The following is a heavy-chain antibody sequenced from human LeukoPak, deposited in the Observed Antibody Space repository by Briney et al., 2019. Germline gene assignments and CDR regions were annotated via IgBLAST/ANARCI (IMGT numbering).Heavy chain of an antibody. Sequence: PGGSPRLSCAASGFTFSSYSMNWVRQAPGKGLEWVSSISSSSSYIYYADSVKGRFTISRDNAKNSLYLQMNSLRAEDTAVYYCAREYCSSTSCDDAFDIWGQGTMVTVSS. D-gene: IGHD2-2*01. CDR2: ISSSSSYI. V-gene: IGHV3-21*01. CDR1: GFTFSSYS. J-gene: IGHJ3*02. CDR3: AREYCSSTSCDDAFDI.